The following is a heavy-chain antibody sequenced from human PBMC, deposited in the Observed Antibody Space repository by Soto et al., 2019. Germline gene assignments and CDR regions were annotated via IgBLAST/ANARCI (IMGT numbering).Heavy chain of an antibody. CDR3: ARSMHYSDGSNYSPFDY. Sequence: QVQLQESGPGLVKPSETLSLTCTVSGGSVSSGNYYWSWIRQPPGKGLEWIGYFYYTGSTNYNPSLKSRVTRSIDASKNQFSLRLSSVTAADTAVYYCARSMHYSDGSNYSPFDYWGQGTLVTVSS. J-gene: IGHJ4*02. V-gene: IGHV4-61*01. CDR1: GGSVSSGNYY. D-gene: IGHD3-22*01. CDR2: FYYTGST.